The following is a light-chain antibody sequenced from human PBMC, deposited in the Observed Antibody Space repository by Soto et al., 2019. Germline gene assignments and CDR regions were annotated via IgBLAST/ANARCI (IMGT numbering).Light chain of an antibody. CDR3: QKYNSAPLT. V-gene: IGKV1-27*01. J-gene: IGKJ5*01. Sequence: DLQMTRSPSSLTPSLAARVATTCRASQATNNYLDWYQQKPGKFPKLLIYAASTLHPGVPSRFSGSGSGTDFTLTISSLQPEDVATYYCQKYNSAPLTFGPGTRLEI. CDR2: AAS. CDR1: QATNNY.